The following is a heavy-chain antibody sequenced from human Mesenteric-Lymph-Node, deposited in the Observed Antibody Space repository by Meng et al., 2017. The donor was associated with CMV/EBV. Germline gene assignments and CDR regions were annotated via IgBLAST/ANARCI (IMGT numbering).Heavy chain of an antibody. CDR1: GGSISSSSYY. D-gene: IGHD6-13*01. Sequence: SETLSLTCTVSGGSISSSSYYWGWIRPPPGKGLEWSGSIYYSGSTYYNPSLKSRVTISVDTSKNQFALKLSSVTAADTAVYYCARLRRYSSSWYPTGDYFDYWGQGTLVTVSS. CDR3: ARLRRYSSSWYPTGDYFDY. J-gene: IGHJ4*02. V-gene: IGHV4-39*01. CDR2: IYYSGST.